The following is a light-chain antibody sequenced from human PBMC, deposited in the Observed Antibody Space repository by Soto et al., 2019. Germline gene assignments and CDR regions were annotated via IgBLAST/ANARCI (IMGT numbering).Light chain of an antibody. Sequence: QSVLTQPPSVSGAPGQRVTISCTGSSSNIGAGYDVHWYQQLPGTAPKLLIYGNSNRPSRVPDRFSGSKSGTSASLAITGLQAEDEADYYCQSYDSSLSASVFGGGTKVTVL. CDR2: GNS. CDR1: SSNIGAGYD. V-gene: IGLV1-40*01. J-gene: IGLJ2*01. CDR3: QSYDSSLSASV.